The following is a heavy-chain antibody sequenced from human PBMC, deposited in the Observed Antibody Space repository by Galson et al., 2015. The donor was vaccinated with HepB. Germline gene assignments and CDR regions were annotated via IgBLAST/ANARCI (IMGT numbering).Heavy chain of an antibody. Sequence: SGAEVKKPGESLRISCKGSGYSFTNYWIIWVRQAPGKGLEWVASISYDGMKTDYGVSVRGRFTVSRDNSKNTLYLQMSSLRVEDTARYYCAREGGLGVVVHNALDVWGQGTTVTVSS. V-gene: IGHV3-30*19. CDR2: ISYDGMKT. J-gene: IGHJ6*02. D-gene: IGHD3-22*01. CDR1: GYSFTNYW. CDR3: AREGGLGVVVHNALDV.